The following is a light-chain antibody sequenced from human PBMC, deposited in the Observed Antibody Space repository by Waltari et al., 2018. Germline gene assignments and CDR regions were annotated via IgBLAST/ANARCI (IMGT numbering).Light chain of an antibody. Sequence: IRLPQSPGTPSLPPGERATLSCRASQGISRYLAWYQQKPGQAPRLLIYGASTRATGIPDRFSGSGSGTDFSLTISGLEPEDSAVYYCQHHFRLPATFGQGTKVEIK. CDR1: QGISRY. V-gene: IGKV3-20*01. CDR3: QHHFRLPAT. J-gene: IGKJ1*01. CDR2: GAS.